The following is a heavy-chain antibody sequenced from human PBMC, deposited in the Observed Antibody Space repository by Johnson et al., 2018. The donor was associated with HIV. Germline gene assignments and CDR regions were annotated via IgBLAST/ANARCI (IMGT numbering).Heavy chain of an antibody. CDR2: IKQDGSEK. CDR3: ARANGQLGGAFDI. Sequence: VQLVESGGGLTKPAWSPRLSCAASQFTFSRYYMNCVRQAPGKGLEWVANIKQDGSEKYYVDSVKGRFTISRDNAKNSLYLQMNSLRAEDTAVYYCARANGQLGGAFDIWGQGTMVTVSS. V-gene: IGHV3-7*05. D-gene: IGHD6-6*01. CDR1: QFTFSRYY. J-gene: IGHJ3*02.